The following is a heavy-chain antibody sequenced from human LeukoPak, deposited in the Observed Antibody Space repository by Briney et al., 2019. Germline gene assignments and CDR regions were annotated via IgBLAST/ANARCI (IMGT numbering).Heavy chain of an antibody. CDR1: GFTFSSYG. Sequence: GRSLRLSCAASGFTFSSYGMHWVRQAPGKGLEWVAVISYDGSNKHYADSVKGRFTISRDNSKNTMYLQMNSLRPEDTAVYYCAKDPSSGWYYFDYWGQGTLVTVSS. J-gene: IGHJ4*02. D-gene: IGHD6-19*01. CDR2: ISYDGSNK. CDR3: AKDPSSGWYYFDY. V-gene: IGHV3-30*18.